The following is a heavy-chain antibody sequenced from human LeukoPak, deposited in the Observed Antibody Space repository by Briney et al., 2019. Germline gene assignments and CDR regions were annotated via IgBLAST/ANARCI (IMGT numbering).Heavy chain of an antibody. CDR1: GGSFSGYY. J-gene: IGHJ4*02. CDR2: INHSGST. CDR3: ARKGEQEKVDY. Sequence: SETLSLTCAVYGGSFSGYYWSWIRQPPGKGREWIGEINHSGSTNYNPSLKSRVTISVDTSKNQSSLKLSSVTAADTAVYYCARKGEQEKVDYWGQGTLVTVSS. D-gene: IGHD5-24*01. V-gene: IGHV4-34*01.